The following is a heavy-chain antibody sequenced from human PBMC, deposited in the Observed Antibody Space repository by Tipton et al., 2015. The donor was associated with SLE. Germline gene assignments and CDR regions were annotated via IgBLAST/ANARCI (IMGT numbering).Heavy chain of an antibody. V-gene: IGHV4-39*01. Sequence: TLSLTCTVSGGSISSSSYYWGWIRQPPGKGLEWIGSIYYSGSTYYNPSLKSRVTISEDTSKNQFSLKLSSVTAADTAVYYCARLSDYDSGGYYPWYFDYWGQGTLVTVSS. J-gene: IGHJ4*02. CDR2: IYYSGST. D-gene: IGHD3-22*01. CDR3: ARLSDYDSGGYYPWYFDY. CDR1: GGSISSSSYY.